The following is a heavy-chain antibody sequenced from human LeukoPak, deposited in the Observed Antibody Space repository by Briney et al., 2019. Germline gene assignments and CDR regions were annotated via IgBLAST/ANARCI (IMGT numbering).Heavy chain of an antibody. CDR2: INPSGGST. CDR3: VRSVGSSGWYGEFDY. Sequence: ASVKVSCKASGYTFTSYYMHWVRQAPGHGLEWMGIINPSGGSTSYVQKLQGRVTMTRDTSTSTVYMEVSSLRSEDTAVYFCVRSVGSSGWYGEFDYRGQGTLVTVSS. CDR1: GYTFTSYY. J-gene: IGHJ4*02. V-gene: IGHV1-46*01. D-gene: IGHD6-19*01.